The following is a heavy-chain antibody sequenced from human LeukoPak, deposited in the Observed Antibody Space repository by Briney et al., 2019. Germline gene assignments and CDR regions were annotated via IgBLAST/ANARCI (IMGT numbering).Heavy chain of an antibody. D-gene: IGHD6-13*01. V-gene: IGHV3-23*01. J-gene: IGHJ4*02. CDR3: AKYGGAAGQGTVDY. CDR2: IGGSGVTT. CDR1: GFTFSSYA. Sequence: PGGSLTLSCAASGFTFSSYAMNWVRQAPGKGLEWVSIIGGSGVTTHYADSVKGRFTISRDNSKNTLFLQMNSLRAEDTAVYYCAKYGGAAGQGTVDYWGQGTLVTVSS.